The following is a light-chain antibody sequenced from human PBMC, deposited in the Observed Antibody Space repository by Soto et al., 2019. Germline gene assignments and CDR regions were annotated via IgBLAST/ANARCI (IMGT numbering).Light chain of an antibody. CDR3: QAYDDSLSGVV. CDR1: SSNIGTGYH. CDR2: DNN. V-gene: IGLV1-40*01. Sequence: QSVLTQPPSVSGAPGQRVTISCTGSSSNIGTGYHVHWYQQLPGTAPKLLIYDNNNRPSGVPDRFSGSKSGTSASLAITGLQAEDEADYYCQAYDDSLSGVVFGGGTKLTVL. J-gene: IGLJ2*01.